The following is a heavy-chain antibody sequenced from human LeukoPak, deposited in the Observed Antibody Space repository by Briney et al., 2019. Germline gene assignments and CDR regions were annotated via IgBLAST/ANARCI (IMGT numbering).Heavy chain of an antibody. J-gene: IGHJ6*04. CDR3: ARDRDGCSSTSCSFYYYGMDV. D-gene: IGHD2-2*01. CDR2: ISYDGSNK. CDR1: GFTFSGYA. V-gene: IGHV3-30*04. Sequence: PGRSLRLSCAASGFTFSGYAMHWVRQAPGKGLEWVAVISYDGSNKYYADSVKGRFTISRDNSKNTLYLQMNSLRAEDTAVYYCARDRDGCSSTSCSFYYYGMDVWGKGTTVTVSS.